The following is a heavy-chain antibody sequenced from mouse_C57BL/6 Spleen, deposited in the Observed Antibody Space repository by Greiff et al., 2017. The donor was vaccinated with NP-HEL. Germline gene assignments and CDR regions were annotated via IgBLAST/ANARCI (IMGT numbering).Heavy chain of an antibody. J-gene: IGHJ4*01. CDR1: GYTFTSYW. CDR3: ARSRWLLEELDAMDY. Sequence: VQLQQSGAELAKPGASVKLSCKASGYTFTSYWVHWVKQRPGQGLEWIGYINPSSGYTKYNQKFKDKATLTADKSSSTAYMQLSSLTYEDSAVYYCARSRWLLEELDAMDYWGQGTSVTVSS. V-gene: IGHV1-7*01. CDR2: INPSSGYT. D-gene: IGHD2-3*01.